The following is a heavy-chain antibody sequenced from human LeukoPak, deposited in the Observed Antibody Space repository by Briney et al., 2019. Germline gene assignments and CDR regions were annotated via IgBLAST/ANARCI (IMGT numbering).Heavy chain of an antibody. V-gene: IGHV4-38-2*02. CDR1: GYSISSGYY. Sequence: SETLSLTCAVSGYSISSGYYWGWIRPPPGEGLEWIGSMYHSGSTYYNPSLKSRVTISVDTSKKHFSLKLTSVTAADTAVYYCAREVYSGRPSRSPFDYWGQGTLVTVSS. J-gene: IGHJ4*02. CDR3: AREVYSGRPSRSPFDY. D-gene: IGHD6-13*01. CDR2: MYHSGST.